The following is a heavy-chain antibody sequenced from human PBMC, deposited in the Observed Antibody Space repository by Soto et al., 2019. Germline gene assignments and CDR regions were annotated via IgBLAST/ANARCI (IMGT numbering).Heavy chain of an antibody. J-gene: IGHJ6*02. Sequence: QVQLQESGPGLVKPSETLSLTCTVSGGSISSYYWSWIRQPPGKGLEWIGFMYHSGSTNYNPSLKSRVTISLDTSKNQFSLKLTSVTAADTAVYYCARCPSRRSYYYYGMDVWGQGTTVTVSS. CDR1: GGSISSYY. CDR2: MYHSGST. CDR3: ARCPSRRSYYYYGMDV. V-gene: IGHV4-59*01.